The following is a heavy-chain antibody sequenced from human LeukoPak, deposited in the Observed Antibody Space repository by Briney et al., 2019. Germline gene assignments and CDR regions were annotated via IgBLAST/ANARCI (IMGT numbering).Heavy chain of an antibody. V-gene: IGHV3-30-3*01. CDR3: AKEGKWLAIDY. CDR2: ISYDGSNK. J-gene: IGHJ4*02. Sequence: HPGGSLRLSCAASGFTFSSYAMHWVRQAPGKGLEWVAVISYDGSNKYYADSVKGRFTISRDNSKNTLYLQMNSLRAEDTAVYYCAKEGKWLAIDYRGQGTLVTVSS. CDR1: GFTFSSYA. D-gene: IGHD6-19*01.